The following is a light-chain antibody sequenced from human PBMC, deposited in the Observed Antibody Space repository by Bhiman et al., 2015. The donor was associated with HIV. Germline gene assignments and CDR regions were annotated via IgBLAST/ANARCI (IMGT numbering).Light chain of an antibody. CDR2: NTQ. CDR1: SGSVSSFYY. V-gene: IGLV8-61*01. J-gene: IGLJ1*01. CDR3: QSYDTSLSGYV. Sequence: QTVVTQEPSLSVSPGGTVTLTCGLTSGSVSSFYYPSWYQQTPGRAPRILIYNTQRRSSGVPDRFSGSKSGTSASLAITGLQAEDAADYYCQSYDTSLSGYVFGTGTKVTVL.